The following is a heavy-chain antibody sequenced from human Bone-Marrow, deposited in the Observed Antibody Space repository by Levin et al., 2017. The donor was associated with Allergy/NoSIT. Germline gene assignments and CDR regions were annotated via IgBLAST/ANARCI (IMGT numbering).Heavy chain of an antibody. CDR1: GFTFNSYA. CDR3: AKGAGWVAGAVALI. J-gene: IGHJ4*02. Sequence: RGESLKISCAASGFTFNSYALSWVRQAPGKGLEWVSAISGSGSSTYYADPVKGRFTISRDNSKTTLYLQMNSLRAEDTAVYYCAKGAGWVAGAVALIWGQGTLVTVSS. D-gene: IGHD6-19*01. CDR2: ISGSGSST. V-gene: IGHV3-23*01.